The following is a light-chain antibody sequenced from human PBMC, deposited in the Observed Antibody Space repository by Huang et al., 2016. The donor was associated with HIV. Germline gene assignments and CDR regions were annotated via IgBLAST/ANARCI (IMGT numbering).Light chain of an antibody. CDR1: QSIRSY. J-gene: IGKJ4*01. CDR3: QQSYTTPLT. Sequence: DIHMTQSPSSLSASVGDRVTITCRASQSIRSYLNWYQQKPGKAPKLLIYAASSLQSGVPSRFRGSGSGTDFTLTINSLQPEDFATYYCQQSYTTPLTFGGGTMVDIK. CDR2: AAS. V-gene: IGKV1-39*01.